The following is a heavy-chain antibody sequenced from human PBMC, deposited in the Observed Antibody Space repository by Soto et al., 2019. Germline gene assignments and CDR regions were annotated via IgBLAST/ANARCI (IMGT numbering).Heavy chain of an antibody. CDR2: ISAYNGNT. CDR1: GYTFTSYG. D-gene: IGHD3-22*01. V-gene: IGHV1-18*01. J-gene: IGHJ6*02. CDR3: ARALGSYYYDSSGYYYYYYGMDV. Sequence: GASVKVSCKASGYTFTSYGISWVRQAPGQGLEWMGWISAYNGNTNYAQKLQGRVTMTTDTSTSTAYMELRSLRSDDTAVYYCARALGSYYYDSSGYYYYYYGMDVWGQGTTVTVS.